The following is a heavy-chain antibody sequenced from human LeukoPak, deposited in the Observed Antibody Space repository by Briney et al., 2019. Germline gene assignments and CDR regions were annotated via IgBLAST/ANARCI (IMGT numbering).Heavy chain of an antibody. D-gene: IGHD6-19*01. CDR1: GGSISSGSYY. CDR3: ARGSNQWLTFFDY. J-gene: IGHJ4*02. CDR2: IYASGST. V-gene: IGHV4-61*02. Sequence: SQTLSLTCTVSGGSISSGSYYWSWIRQPAGKGLEWIGRIYASGSTNYNPSLKSRVTISVDTSKNQFSLKLNSVTAADTAVYYCARGSNQWLTFFDYWGQGIVVTVSS.